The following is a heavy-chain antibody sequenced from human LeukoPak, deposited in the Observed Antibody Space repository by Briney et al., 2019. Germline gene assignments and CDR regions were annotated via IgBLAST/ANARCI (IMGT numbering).Heavy chain of an antibody. J-gene: IGHJ6*03. V-gene: IGHV4-4*07. CDR1: GGSISSYY. CDR3: ARPNYYGSGSYPRAFYYYYMDV. Sequence: KPSETLSLTCTVSGGSISSYYWSWIRQPAGKGLEWIGRIYTSGSTNYNPSLKSRVTMSVDTSKNQFSLKLSSVTAADTAVYYCARPNYYGSGSYPRAFYYYYMDVWGKGTTVTISS. D-gene: IGHD3-10*01. CDR2: IYTSGST.